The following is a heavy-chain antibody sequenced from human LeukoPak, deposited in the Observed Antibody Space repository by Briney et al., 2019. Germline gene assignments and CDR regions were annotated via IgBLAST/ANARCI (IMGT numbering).Heavy chain of an antibody. CDR3: AREKEQQLVSFDY. J-gene: IGHJ4*02. Sequence: GESLKISCKGSGYSFTSYWIGWVRQMAGKGLEWMGIIYPGDSDTRYGPSFQGQVTISADKSISTAYLQWSSLKASDTAMYYCAREKEQQLVSFDYWGQGTLVTVSS. V-gene: IGHV5-51*01. CDR2: IYPGDSDT. CDR1: GYSFTSYW. D-gene: IGHD6-13*01.